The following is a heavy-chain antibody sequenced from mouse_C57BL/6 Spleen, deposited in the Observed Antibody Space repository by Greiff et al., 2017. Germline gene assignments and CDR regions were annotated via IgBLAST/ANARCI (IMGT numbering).Heavy chain of an antibody. Sequence: EVQLQQSGAELVRPGASVKLSCTASGFNIKDDYMHWVKQRPEQGLEWIGWIDPENGDTEYASKFQGKATITADTSSNTAYLQFSSLTSEDTAVYYGTTEDYGSSPYYLDYWGQGTTLTVSS. J-gene: IGHJ2*01. CDR2: IDPENGDT. D-gene: IGHD1-1*01. V-gene: IGHV14-4*01. CDR3: TTEDYGSSPYYLDY. CDR1: GFNIKDDY.